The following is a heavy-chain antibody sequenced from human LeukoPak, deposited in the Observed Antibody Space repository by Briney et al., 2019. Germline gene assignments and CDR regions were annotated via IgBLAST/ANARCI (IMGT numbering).Heavy chain of an antibody. Sequence: ASETLSLTCTVSGGSISSSSYYWGWIRQPPGKGLEWIGSIYYSGSTYYNPSLKSRVTISVDTSKNQFSLKLSSVTAADTAVYYCARLSYQLLKGHYYYYMDVWRKGTTVTVSS. CDR3: ARLSYQLLKGHYYYYMDV. V-gene: IGHV4-39*01. CDR1: GGSISSSSYY. D-gene: IGHD2-2*01. J-gene: IGHJ6*03. CDR2: IYYSGST.